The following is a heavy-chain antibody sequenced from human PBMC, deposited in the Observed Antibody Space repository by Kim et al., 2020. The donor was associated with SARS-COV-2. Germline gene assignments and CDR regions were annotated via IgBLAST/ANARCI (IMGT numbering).Heavy chain of an antibody. Sequence: GESLKISCAASGFTFSSYGMHWVRQAPGKGLEWVAVIWYDGSNKYYADSVKGRFTISRDNSKNTLYLQMNSLRAEDTAVYYCARIEGWSGYLGYYYYGMD. J-gene: IGHJ6*01. D-gene: IGHD3-3*01. CDR1: GFTFSSYG. CDR2: IWYDGSNK. CDR3: ARIEGWSGYLGYYYYGMD. V-gene: IGHV3-33*01.